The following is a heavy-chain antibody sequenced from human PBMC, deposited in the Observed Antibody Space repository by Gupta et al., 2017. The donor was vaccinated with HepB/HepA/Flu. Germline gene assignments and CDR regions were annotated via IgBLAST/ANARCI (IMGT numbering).Heavy chain of an antibody. V-gene: IGHV3-48*03. CDR1: GFTFSNYE. CDR2: ISNSGGDI. J-gene: IGHJ4*02. D-gene: IGHD6-13*01. Sequence: EVQLVESGGGLVQPGGSLRLSCAASGFTFSNYEMTWVRQAPGKGLEWVSYISNSGGDIYYADAVKGRFTISRDNAKDSLYLQMSGRRAEGTALYYCARATTAGNIYFCDYWGQGTLVTVSS. CDR3: ARATTAGNIYFCDY.